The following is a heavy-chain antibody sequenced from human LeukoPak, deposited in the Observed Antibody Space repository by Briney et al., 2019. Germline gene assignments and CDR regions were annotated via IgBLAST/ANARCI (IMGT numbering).Heavy chain of an antibody. CDR3: ASLYCSSTSCYGWFDP. D-gene: IGHD2-2*01. V-gene: IGHV4-30-4*01. CDR1: GGSISSGDYY. J-gene: IGHJ5*02. CDR2: IYYSGST. Sequence: PSQTLSLTCTVSGGSISSGDYYWSWIRQPPGKGLEWIVYIYYSGSTYYNPSLKSRVTISVDTSKNQFPLKLSSVTAADTAVYYCASLYCSSTSCYGWFDPWGQGTLVTVSS.